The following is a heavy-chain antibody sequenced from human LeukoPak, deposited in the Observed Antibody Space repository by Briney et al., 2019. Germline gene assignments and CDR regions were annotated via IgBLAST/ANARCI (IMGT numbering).Heavy chain of an antibody. V-gene: IGHV4-59*08. CDR2: IYYSGST. CDR3: ARVTMAYNWFDP. Sequence: PSETLSLTCTVSGGSISSYYWSWIRQPPGKGLERIGYIYYSGSTNYNPSLKSRVTISVDTSKNQFSLKLSSVTAADTAVYYCARVTMAYNWFDPWGQETLVTVSS. J-gene: IGHJ5*02. D-gene: IGHD3-10*01. CDR1: GGSISSYY.